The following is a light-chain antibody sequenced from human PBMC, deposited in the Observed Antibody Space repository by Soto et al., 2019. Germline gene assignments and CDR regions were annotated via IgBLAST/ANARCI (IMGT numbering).Light chain of an antibody. CDR1: SSDVGNYNL. Sequence: QSVLTQPASVSGSPGQSITISCTGTSSDVGNYNLVSWYLHHPGKAPKLMIYEGSKRPSGVSSRFSGSKSGNTASLTISGLQAGDEADYFCCSYAGSNTFVFGTGTKVTVL. CDR2: EGS. CDR3: CSYAGSNTFV. V-gene: IGLV2-23*01. J-gene: IGLJ1*01.